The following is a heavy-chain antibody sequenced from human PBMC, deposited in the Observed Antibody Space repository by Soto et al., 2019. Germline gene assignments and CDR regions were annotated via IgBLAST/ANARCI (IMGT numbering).Heavy chain of an antibody. V-gene: IGHV4-30-4*01. CDR3: ARVRVDYYDSSGYYLFDY. CDR1: GGSISSGDYY. Sequence: PSETLSLTCTVSGGSISSGDYYWSWIRQPPGKGLEWIGYIYYSGGTYYNPSLKSRVTISVDTSKNQFSLKLSSVTAADTAVYYCARVRVDYYDSSGYYLFDYWGQGTLVTVSS. D-gene: IGHD3-22*01. J-gene: IGHJ4*02. CDR2: IYYSGGT.